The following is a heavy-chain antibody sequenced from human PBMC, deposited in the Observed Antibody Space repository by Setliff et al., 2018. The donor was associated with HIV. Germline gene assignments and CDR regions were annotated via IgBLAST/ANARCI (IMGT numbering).Heavy chain of an antibody. V-gene: IGHV4-59*01. Sequence: ASETLSLTCTVSGGSFSSYYWSWIRQPPGKGLEWIGYIYYSGSTNYNPSLKSRVTISVDTSKNQFSLKLNSVTAADTAVYYCARSPPTTFWSGYTYYYYMDVWGKGTTVTVSS. CDR3: ARSPPTTFWSGYTYYYYMDV. CDR1: GGSFSSYY. CDR2: IYYSGST. D-gene: IGHD3-3*01. J-gene: IGHJ6*03.